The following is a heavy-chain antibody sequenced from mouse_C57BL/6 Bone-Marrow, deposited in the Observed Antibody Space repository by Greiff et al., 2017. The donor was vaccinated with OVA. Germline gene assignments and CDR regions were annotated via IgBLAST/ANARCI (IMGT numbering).Heavy chain of an antibody. CDR3: ARTGSYYYSLYFYV. CDR1: GYTFTSYW. CDR2: IYPGSGST. Sequence: VQLQQPGAELVKPGASVKMSCKASGYTFTSYWITWVKQRPGQGLEWIGDIYPGSGSTNYNEKFKSKATLTVDTSSSTAYMQLSSLTSEDSAVYYCARTGSYYYSLYFYVWGTGTTVTVSS. D-gene: IGHD1-1*01. V-gene: IGHV1-55*01. J-gene: IGHJ1*03.